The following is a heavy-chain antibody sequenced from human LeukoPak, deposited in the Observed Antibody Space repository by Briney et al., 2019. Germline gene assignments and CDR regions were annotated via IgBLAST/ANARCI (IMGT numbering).Heavy chain of an antibody. CDR3: ARVTVDCDILTGYYSPNYYFDY. V-gene: IGHV4-4*07. CDR1: GGSISSYY. D-gene: IGHD3-9*01. J-gene: IGHJ4*02. CDR2: IYTSGST. Sequence: SETLSLTCTVSGGSISSYYWSWIRQPAGKGLEWIGRIYTSGSTNYNPSLKSRVTMSVDTSKNQFSLKLSSVTAADTAVYYCARVTVDCDILTGYYSPNYYFDYWGQGTLVTVSS.